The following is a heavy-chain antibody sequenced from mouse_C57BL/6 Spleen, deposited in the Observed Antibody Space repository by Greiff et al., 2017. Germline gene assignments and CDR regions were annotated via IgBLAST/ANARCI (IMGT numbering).Heavy chain of an antibody. D-gene: IGHD1-1*01. CDR1: GYSFTSYY. V-gene: IGHV1-66*01. Sequence: VQLQQSGPELVKPGASVKISCKASGYSFTSYYIHWVKQRPGQGLEWIGWIYPGSGNTKYNEKFKGKATLTADTSSSTAYMQLSSLTSEDSAVYYCARGSSYTYYYAMDYWGQGTSVTVSS. CDR2: IYPGSGNT. CDR3: ARGSSYTYYYAMDY. J-gene: IGHJ4*01.